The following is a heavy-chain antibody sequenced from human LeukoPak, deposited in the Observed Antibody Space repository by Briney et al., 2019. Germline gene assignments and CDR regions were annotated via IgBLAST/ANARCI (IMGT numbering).Heavy chain of an antibody. V-gene: IGHV4-38-2*02. CDR2: IYHSGST. J-gene: IGHJ4*02. Sequence: SETLSLTCTVSGFAISGGYYWGWIRQPPGKGLEWIGSIYHSGSTYYNPSLKSRVTISVDTSQNQFSLKVSSVTAADPAVYYCARVIGATVDYWGQGTLVTGSS. D-gene: IGHD3-16*01. CDR1: GFAISGGYY. CDR3: ARVIGATVDY.